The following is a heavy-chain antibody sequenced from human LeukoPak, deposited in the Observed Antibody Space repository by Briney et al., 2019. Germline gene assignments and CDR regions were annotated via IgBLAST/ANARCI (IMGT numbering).Heavy chain of an antibody. CDR3: TREVNAFDI. J-gene: IGHJ3*02. Sequence: GGSLRLSCAASGFTFSSDWMHWVRQAPGKGLVWVTGISGDGRDIWYADSVKGRFTISRDSAKNTLYLQMNSVRVEETAVYFCTREVNAFDIWGQGTTVTVSS. CDR1: GFTFSSDW. V-gene: IGHV3-74*01. CDR2: ISGDGRDI.